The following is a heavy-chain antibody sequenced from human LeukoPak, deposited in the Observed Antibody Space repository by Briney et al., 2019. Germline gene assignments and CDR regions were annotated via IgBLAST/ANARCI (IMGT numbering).Heavy chain of an antibody. D-gene: IGHD6-13*01. Sequence: PGGSLRLSCAASGFTFSSYAMSWVRQAPGKGLEWVSAISGSGGSTYYADSVKGRFTISRDNYKNTLYLQMNSLRAEDTAVYYCARDLRGSSSWSYFDYWGQGTLVTVSS. CDR3: ARDLRGSSSWSYFDY. V-gene: IGHV3-23*01. CDR1: GFTFSSYA. CDR2: ISGSGGST. J-gene: IGHJ4*02.